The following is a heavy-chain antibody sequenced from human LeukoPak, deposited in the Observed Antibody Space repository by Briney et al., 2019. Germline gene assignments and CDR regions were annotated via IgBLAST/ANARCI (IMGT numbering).Heavy chain of an antibody. CDR2: ISGSGGST. D-gene: IGHD2-15*01. CDR3: AKRPYCSGAVCYHIDY. CDR1: GFTFSSYA. V-gene: IGHV3-23*01. J-gene: IGHJ4*02. Sequence: AGSLRLSCAASGFTFSSYAMSWVRQAPGKGMEWASTISGSGGSTYYADSVKGRFTISRDNSKNTVYLQLNSLRAEDTAVYYCAKRPYCSGAVCYHIDYWGQGTLVTVSS.